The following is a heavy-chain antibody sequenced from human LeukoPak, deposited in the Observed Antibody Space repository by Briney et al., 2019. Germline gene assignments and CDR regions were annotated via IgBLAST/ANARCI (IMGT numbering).Heavy chain of an antibody. V-gene: IGHV3-30*18. CDR1: GFTFSSYG. Sequence: PGGSLRLSCAASGFTFSSYGMHWVRQAPGKGLEWVAVISYDGSNKYYADSVQGRFTISRDNSKNTLYLQMNSLRAEDRAVYYCAKDSVAVAGTIDYWGQGTLVTVSS. D-gene: IGHD6-19*01. CDR3: AKDSVAVAGTIDY. J-gene: IGHJ4*02. CDR2: ISYDGSNK.